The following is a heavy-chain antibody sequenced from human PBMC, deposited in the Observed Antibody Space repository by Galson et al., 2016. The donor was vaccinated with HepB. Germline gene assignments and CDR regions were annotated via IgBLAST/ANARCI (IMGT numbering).Heavy chain of an antibody. J-gene: IGHJ5*02. Sequence: SVKVSCKASGYTFNNYGISWVRQAPGQGLEWMGWISGYNGDTYYAHRLQGRVSMTTDTSTSTVYLELTSLRSDDTAGYYCARAAGKTPYNWFDPWGQGTLVTVSS. V-gene: IGHV1-18*04. CDR3: ARAAGKTPYNWFDP. CDR2: ISGYNGDT. CDR1: GYTFNNYG. D-gene: IGHD6-19*01.